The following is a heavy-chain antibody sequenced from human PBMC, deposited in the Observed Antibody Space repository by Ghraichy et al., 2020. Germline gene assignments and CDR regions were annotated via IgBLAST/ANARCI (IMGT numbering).Heavy chain of an antibody. CDR3: ARDRSSSWYANFYMDV. CDR1: GGSISSYY. D-gene: IGHD6-13*01. J-gene: IGHJ6*03. Sequence: SETLSLTCTVSGGSISSYYWSWIRQPPGKGLEWIGYIYYSGSTKYNPSLKSPVTISVDTSKNQFSLKLSSVTAADTAVYYCARDRSSSWYANFYMDVWGKGTTVTVSS. CDR2: IYYSGST. V-gene: IGHV4-59*01.